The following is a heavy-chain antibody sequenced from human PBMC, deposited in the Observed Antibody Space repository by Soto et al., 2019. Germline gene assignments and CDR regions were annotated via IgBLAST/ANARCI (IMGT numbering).Heavy chain of an antibody. CDR1: GFTFSSYA. V-gene: IGHV3-23*01. CDR3: ASLPPLPADYLSGGVY. Sequence: EVQLLESGGALVQPGGSLRLSCAASGFTFSSYAMSWVRQAPGKGLEWVSSIGGSGNTTHSADSVKGRFTISRDNSKNTLYLQMNSLRAEDRAVYCCASLPPLPADYLSGGVYWGLGTLVTVSS. D-gene: IGHD3-3*01. J-gene: IGHJ4*02. CDR2: IGGSGNTT.